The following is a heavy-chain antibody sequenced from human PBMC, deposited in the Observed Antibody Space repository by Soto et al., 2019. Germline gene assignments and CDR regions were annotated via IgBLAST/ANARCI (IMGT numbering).Heavy chain of an antibody. V-gene: IGHV4-34*01. D-gene: IGHD3-10*01. CDR1: GGSFSGYY. J-gene: IGHJ6*02. CDR2: INHSGST. CDR3: ARAVLVRGVIISVYYYYGMDV. Sequence: SETLSLTCAVYGGSFSGYYWSWIRQPPGKGLECIEEINHSGSTNYNPSLKSRVTISVDTSKNQFSLKLSSVTAADTAVYYCARAVLVRGVIISVYYYYGMDVWGQGTTVTVSS.